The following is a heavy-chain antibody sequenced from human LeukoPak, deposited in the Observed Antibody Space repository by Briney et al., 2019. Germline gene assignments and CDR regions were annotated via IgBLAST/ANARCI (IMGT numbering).Heavy chain of an antibody. D-gene: IGHD6-19*01. CDR3: AKDTGQWPVRTFDY. CDR1: GFTFSNYA. J-gene: IGHJ4*02. V-gene: IGHV3-23*01. Sequence: GGSLRLSCAASGFTFSNYAMSWVRQAPGRGLEWVSGISSSGGTTYYADSVKGRSTISRDNSKDTLYLQMNSLRAEDTALYYCAKDTGQWPVRTFDYWGQGTLVTVSS. CDR2: ISSSGGTT.